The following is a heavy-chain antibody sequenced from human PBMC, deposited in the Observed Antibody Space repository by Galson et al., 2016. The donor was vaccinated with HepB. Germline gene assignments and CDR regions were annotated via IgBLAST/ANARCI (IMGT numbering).Heavy chain of an antibody. V-gene: IGHV5-51*01. CDR1: GYSFSSYW. CDR3: ARQLNGYFFDF. D-gene: IGHD3-22*01. CDR2: IFPGDSDS. J-gene: IGHJ4*02. Sequence: QSGAEVKEPGESLKISCKGSGYSFSSYWIGWVRQRPGKGLEWMGVIFPGDSDSRYNPSFEGQVTFSVDKPISTAYLQWSSLEASDTAMYFCARQLNGYFFDFWGQGTRITVSS.